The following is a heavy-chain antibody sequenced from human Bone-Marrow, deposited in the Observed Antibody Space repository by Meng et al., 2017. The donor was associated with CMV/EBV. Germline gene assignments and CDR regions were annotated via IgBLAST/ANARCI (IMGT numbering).Heavy chain of an antibody. Sequence: SVKVSCKASGGTFSSYAISWVRQAPGQGREWMGGIIPIFGTANYAQKFQGRVTITTDESTSTAYMELSILRSEDTAVYYCARSLVGCCSTSCWDYCYGMDVWGQGTTVTVSS. J-gene: IGHJ6*02. D-gene: IGHD2-2*01. CDR2: IIPIFGTA. CDR1: GGTFSSYA. V-gene: IGHV1-69*05. CDR3: ARSLVGCCSTSCWDYCYGMDV.